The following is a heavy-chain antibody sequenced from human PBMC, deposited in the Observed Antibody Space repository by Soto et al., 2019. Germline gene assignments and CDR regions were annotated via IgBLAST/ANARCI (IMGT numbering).Heavy chain of an antibody. V-gene: IGHV3-23*04. J-gene: IGHJ4*02. CDR1: GFTFSSYT. Sequence: DVQLVESGGGFVQPGGSLRVSCAASGFTFSSYTMGWVRQAPGKGLEWVSSVSGRGANTYYADSVKGRFTISRDNSKNTLYLQMNNLRGEDTAVYYCAKDRGGFANGWEYFDFWGQGTLVIVS. D-gene: IGHD6-19*01. CDR3: AKDRGGFANGWEYFDF. CDR2: VSGRGANT.